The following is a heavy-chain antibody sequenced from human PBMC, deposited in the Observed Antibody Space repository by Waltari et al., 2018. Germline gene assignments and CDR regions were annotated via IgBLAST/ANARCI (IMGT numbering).Heavy chain of an antibody. CDR2: IYPIESHA. V-gene: IGHV5-51*01. J-gene: IGHJ4*02. Sequence: EAQLLQSGAAVKKPGEPLRISCKVSGYSFINSWVGWVRQMPGKGLEWIGIIYPIESHARYNPSFQGQVTMSADTSINTAYLQWSSLKASDTAMYYCVRPNYNILTGYPAYFDIWGQGSLVIVSS. CDR3: VRPNYNILTGYPAYFDI. CDR1: GYSFINSW. D-gene: IGHD3-9*01.